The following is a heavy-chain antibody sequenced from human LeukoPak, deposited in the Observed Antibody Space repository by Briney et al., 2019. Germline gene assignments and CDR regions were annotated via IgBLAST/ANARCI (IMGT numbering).Heavy chain of an antibody. Sequence: GESLKISCKTSGYSFTSYWIGWVRQMPGKGLEWMGIIYPGDSDSRYSPSFQGQVTISAVKSITTAYLLWSSLKASDTAMYYCARRGRTERILDYWGQGTLVTVSS. CDR1: GYSFTSYW. J-gene: IGHJ4*02. CDR3: ARRGRTERILDY. CDR2: IYPGDSDS. V-gene: IGHV5-51*01. D-gene: IGHD3/OR15-3a*01.